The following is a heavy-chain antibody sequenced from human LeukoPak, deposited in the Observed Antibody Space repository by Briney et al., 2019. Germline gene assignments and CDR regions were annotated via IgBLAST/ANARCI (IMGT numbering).Heavy chain of an antibody. CDR3: ARRYLDAFDI. J-gene: IGHJ3*02. CDR1: GFTFSRYA. V-gene: IGHV3-64*01. D-gene: IGHD1-14*01. CDR2: ISSNGGST. Sequence: GGSLRLSCAASGFTFSRYAMHWVRQAPGKGLEYVSAISSNGGSTYYANSVKGRFTISRDNSKNTLYLQMGSLRAEDMAVYYCARRYLDAFDIWGQGTMVTVSS.